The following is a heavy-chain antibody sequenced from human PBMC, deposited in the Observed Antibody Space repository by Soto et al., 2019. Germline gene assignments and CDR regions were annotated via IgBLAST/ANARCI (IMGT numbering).Heavy chain of an antibody. V-gene: IGHV4-61*01. J-gene: IGHJ6*02. CDR1: GGSVSSGYYY. CDR2: IYYSGSA. Sequence: PSETLSLTCTVSGGSVSSGYYYWSWIRQPPGKGLEWIGYIYYSGSANYNPSLKSRVTISVDTSKNECSLKLSSVTAADTAVYYCARDTGGYSGYAPTTGFYYGMDVWGQGTTVTVSS. CDR3: ARDTGGYSGYAPTTGFYYGMDV. D-gene: IGHD5-12*01.